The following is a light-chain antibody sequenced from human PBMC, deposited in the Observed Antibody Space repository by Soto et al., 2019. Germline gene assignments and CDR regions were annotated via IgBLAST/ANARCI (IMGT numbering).Light chain of an antibody. CDR2: DGS. CDR1: QSVRSW. CDR3: QQYDTCPYT. J-gene: IGKJ2*01. V-gene: IGKV1-5*01. Sequence: DIQMTQSPSTLPASVGDRVTITCRASQSVRSWLAWYQQKPGKAPSLLIYDGSSLQSGVPSRFSGSGSWTGFTPTISGLQTDYVAYYYCQQYDTCPYTFGQRTKVEIK.